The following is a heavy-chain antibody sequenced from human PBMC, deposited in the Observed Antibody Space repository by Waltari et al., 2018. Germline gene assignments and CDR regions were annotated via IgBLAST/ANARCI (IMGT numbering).Heavy chain of an antibody. CDR1: GFTFSMYW. CDR3: ARDGSGWSRD. D-gene: IGHD6-19*01. J-gene: IGHJ4*02. CDR2: IKEDGSEK. Sequence: EVQLVESGGGLVQPGGSLRLSCGGSGFTFSMYWMSWLRQAPGKGLEWVANIKEDGSEKHYIDAVKGRFTISRDNSKNSLYLERNSLRVEDTAVYYCARDGSGWSRDWGQGTLVTVSS. V-gene: IGHV3-7*01.